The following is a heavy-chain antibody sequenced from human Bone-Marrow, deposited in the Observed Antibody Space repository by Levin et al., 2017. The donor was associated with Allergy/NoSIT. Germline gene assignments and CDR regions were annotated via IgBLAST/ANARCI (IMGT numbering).Heavy chain of an antibody. V-gene: IGHV3-30*04. D-gene: IGHD3-3*01. J-gene: IGHJ5*02. CDR1: GFTFSSYA. CDR2: ISYDGSNK. Sequence: GESLKISCAASGFTFSSYAMHWVRQAPGKGLEWVAVISYDGSNKYYADSVKGRFTISRDNSKNTLYLQMNSLRAEDTAVYYCARGTIRFLEWLGHWFDPWGQGTLVTVSS. CDR3: ARGTIRFLEWLGHWFDP.